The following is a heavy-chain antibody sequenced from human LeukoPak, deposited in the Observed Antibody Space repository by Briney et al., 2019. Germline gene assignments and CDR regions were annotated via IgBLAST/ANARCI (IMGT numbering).Heavy chain of an antibody. CDR1: GFTVSSNY. D-gene: IGHD1-14*01. V-gene: IGHV3-66*01. J-gene: IGHJ3*02. CDR2: IYSGGST. Sequence: GRSLRLSCAASGFTVSSNYMNWVRQAPGKGLEWVSVIYSGGSTYYADSVKGRFTISRDNPKNTLYLQMNSLRAEDAAVYYCARGGVAPRTDAFDIWGQGTMVTVSS. CDR3: ARGGVAPRTDAFDI.